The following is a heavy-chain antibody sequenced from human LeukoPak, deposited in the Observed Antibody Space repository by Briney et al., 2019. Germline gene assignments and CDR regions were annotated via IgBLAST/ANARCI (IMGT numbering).Heavy chain of an antibody. Sequence: ASVKVSCKASGYTFTSYGISWVRQAPGQGLEWMGWISAYNGNTNYAQKLQGRVTMTTDTSTSTAYMELRSLRSDDTAVYYCAGDPQGYCSGGSCGWFDPWGQGTLVTVSS. V-gene: IGHV1-18*01. CDR2: ISAYNGNT. J-gene: IGHJ5*02. CDR1: GYTFTSYG. D-gene: IGHD2-15*01. CDR3: AGDPQGYCSGGSCGWFDP.